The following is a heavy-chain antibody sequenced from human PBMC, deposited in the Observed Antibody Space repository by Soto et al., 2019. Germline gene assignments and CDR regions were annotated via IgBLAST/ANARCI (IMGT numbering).Heavy chain of an antibody. D-gene: IGHD1-26*01. CDR3: ARSTREEWELLPMFY. V-gene: IGHV4-31*03. J-gene: IGHJ4*02. CDR2: IYYSGST. Sequence: SETLSLTCTVSGGSISSGGYYWSWIRQHPGKGLEWIGCIYYSGSTYYNPSLKSRVTISVDTSKNQFSLKLSSVTAANTAVYYCARSTREEWELLPMFYWGQGTLVTVSS. CDR1: GGSISSGGYY.